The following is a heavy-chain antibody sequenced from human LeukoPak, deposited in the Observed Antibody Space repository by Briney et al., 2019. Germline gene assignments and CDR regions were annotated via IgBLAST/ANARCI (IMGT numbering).Heavy chain of an antibody. D-gene: IGHD6-13*01. Sequence: GGSLRLSCAASGLTFSSYSMNWVRQAPGKGLEWVSFISSGSSYIYYADSVKGRFTISRDNAKNSLYLQMNSLRAEDTAAYYCARESSSRKNDYWGQGTLVTVSS. CDR1: GLTFSSYS. V-gene: IGHV3-21*01. CDR3: ARESSSRKNDY. CDR2: ISSGSSYI. J-gene: IGHJ4*02.